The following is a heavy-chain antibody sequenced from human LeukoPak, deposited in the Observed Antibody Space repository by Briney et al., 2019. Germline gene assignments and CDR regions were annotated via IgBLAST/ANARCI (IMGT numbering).Heavy chain of an antibody. J-gene: IGHJ4*02. CDR3: ASVDYYGSGSQSR. V-gene: IGHV3-7*01. Sequence: GRSLRLSCAASGFTFSSYWMSWVRQAPGKGLEWVANIKQDGSEKYYVDSVKGRFTISRDNAKNSVYLQMNSLRADDTAVYYCASVDYYGSGSQSRWGQGTLVTVSS. CDR1: GFTFSSYW. CDR2: IKQDGSEK. D-gene: IGHD3-10*01.